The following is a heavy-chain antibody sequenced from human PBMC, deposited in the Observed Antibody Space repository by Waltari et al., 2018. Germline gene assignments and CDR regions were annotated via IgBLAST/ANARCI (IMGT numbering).Heavy chain of an antibody. D-gene: IGHD5-18*01. V-gene: IGHV3-7*01. Sequence: EVQLVESGGGLVQPGGSLRLSCAASGFTFSSYWMSWVRQAPGKGLEWGANIKQEGSGKYYVDSVKGRFTISRDNAKNSLYLQMNSLRAEDTAVYYCAREGYSYGSEFDYWGQGTLVTVSS. J-gene: IGHJ4*02. CDR3: AREGYSYGSEFDY. CDR2: IKQEGSGK. CDR1: GFTFSSYW.